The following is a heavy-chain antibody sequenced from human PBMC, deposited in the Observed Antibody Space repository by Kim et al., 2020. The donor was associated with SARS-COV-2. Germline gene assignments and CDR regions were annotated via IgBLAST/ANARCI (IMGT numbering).Heavy chain of an antibody. V-gene: IGHV4-4*09. CDR2: T. CDR3: ARVLNSCYSDY. D-gene: IGHD3-9*01. J-gene: IGHJ4*02. Sequence: TKYNPSITYRLTNTVDTSRNEFSLKMSSVTAADTAIYYCARVLNSCYSDYWGQGILVTVSS.